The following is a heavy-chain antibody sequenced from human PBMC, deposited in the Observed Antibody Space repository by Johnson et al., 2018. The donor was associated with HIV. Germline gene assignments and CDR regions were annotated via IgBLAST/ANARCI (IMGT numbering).Heavy chain of an antibody. CDR1: GFTFSTYG. CDR2: IWYDGTNK. V-gene: IGHV3-33*06. CDR3: AKDFYTSSWTNDAFDI. J-gene: IGHJ3*02. D-gene: IGHD6-13*01. Sequence: QVQLVESGGGVVQPGRSLRLSCAASGFTFSTYGMHWVRQAPGMGLEWVALIWYDGTNKYYANSVKGRFTIPRDNSKNTLYLQRNSLRAEDTAGYYCAKDFYTSSWTNDAFDIWGQGTMFTVSS.